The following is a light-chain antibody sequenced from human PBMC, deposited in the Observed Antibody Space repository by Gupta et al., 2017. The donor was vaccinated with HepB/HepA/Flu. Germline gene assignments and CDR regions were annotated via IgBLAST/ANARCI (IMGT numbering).Light chain of an antibody. J-gene: IGLJ2*01. CDR1: SSNVGSNN. V-gene: IGLV1-44*01. CDR3: AAWDTSRNAVV. Sequence: HSMLTHSTSISGTPGQRVTISCSGSSSNVGSNNVNWYQQLPGTAPELLIYYNDERPSGVPDRISCSKSGTSASLAISGLQSEDEADYYCAAWDTSRNAVVFGGGTKLTVL. CDR2: YND.